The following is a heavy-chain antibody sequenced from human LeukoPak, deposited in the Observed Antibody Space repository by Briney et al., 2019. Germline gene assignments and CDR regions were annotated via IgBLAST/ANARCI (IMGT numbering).Heavy chain of an antibody. D-gene: IGHD6-19*01. CDR1: GYTFTSYA. Sequence: ASVKVSCKASGYTFTSYAMHWVRQARGQRLEWMGWINAGNGNTKYSQKFQGRVTITRDTSASTAYMELSSLRSEDTAVYYCARVAHSSGWYFFDYWGQGTLVTVSS. V-gene: IGHV1-3*01. CDR3: ARVAHSSGWYFFDY. CDR2: INAGNGNT. J-gene: IGHJ4*02.